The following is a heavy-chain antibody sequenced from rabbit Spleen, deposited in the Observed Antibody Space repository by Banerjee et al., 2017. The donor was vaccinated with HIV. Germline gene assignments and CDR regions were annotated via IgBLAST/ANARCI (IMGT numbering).Heavy chain of an antibody. CDR2: IYAVKGST. V-gene: IGHV1S45*01. Sequence: QEQLEESGGGLVKPGGSLTLSCKASGVDFTNYYISWVRQAPGKGLEWIGIIYAVKGSTDYASWAKGRFTISKTSSTTVTLQMTSLTAADTATYFCARDTSSSFSSYGMDLWGPGTLVTVS. CDR3: ARDTSSSFSSYGMDL. CDR1: GVDFTNYY. D-gene: IGHD1-1*01. J-gene: IGHJ6*01.